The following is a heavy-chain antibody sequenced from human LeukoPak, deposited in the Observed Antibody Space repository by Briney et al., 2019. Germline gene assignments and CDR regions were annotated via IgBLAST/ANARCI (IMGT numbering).Heavy chain of an antibody. J-gene: IGHJ6*03. CDR1: GYTFTGYY. V-gene: IGHV1-2*02. Sequence: ASVKVSCKASGYTFTGYYMHSGRQAPGQQLEGMGWINPNSGVTNYAQKFQGRVTMTRDTSISTAYMELSRLRSDDTAVYYCARGSYYYYYYMDVWGKGTTVTVSS. CDR2: INPNSGVT. CDR3: ARGSYYYYYYMDV.